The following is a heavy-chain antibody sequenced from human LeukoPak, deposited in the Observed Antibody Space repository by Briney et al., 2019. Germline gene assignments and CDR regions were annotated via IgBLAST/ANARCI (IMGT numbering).Heavy chain of an antibody. CDR2: IDPSDSYT. Sequence: GESLKISCKGSGYSFTSYWISWVRQMPGKGLEWMGRIDPSDSYTNYSPSFQGHVTISADKSISTAYLQWSSLKASDTAMYYCAREGPIVVVPAAMGSSKWFDPWGQGTLVTVSS. CDR1: GYSFTSYW. V-gene: IGHV5-10-1*01. CDR3: AREGPIVVVPAAMGSSKWFDP. D-gene: IGHD2-2*01. J-gene: IGHJ5*02.